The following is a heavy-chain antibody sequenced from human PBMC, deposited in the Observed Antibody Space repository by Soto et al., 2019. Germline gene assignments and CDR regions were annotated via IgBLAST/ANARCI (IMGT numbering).Heavy chain of an antibody. Sequence: SETLSLTCNMSGDSYGISTYSWSWIRQPPGKALQWVGFIYQSGATYYNPALASRVSISLDRSNNQYSRKLKSVTAADTAVYFCAGMPYTSGLRFDPWGPGTLVTVSS. J-gene: IGHJ5*02. D-gene: IGHD6-19*01. CDR1: GDSYGISTYS. CDR2: IYQSGAT. V-gene: IGHV4-30-2*01. CDR3: AGMPYTSGLRFDP.